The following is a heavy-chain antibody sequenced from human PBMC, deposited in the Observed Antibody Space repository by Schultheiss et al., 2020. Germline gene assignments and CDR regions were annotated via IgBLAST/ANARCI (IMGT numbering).Heavy chain of an antibody. V-gene: IGHV4-61*01. CDR1: GYSISSGYY. Sequence: SETLSLTCAVSGYSISSGYYWSWIRQPPGKGLEWIGYIYYSGSTNYNPSLKSRVTISVDTSKNQFSLKLSSVTAADTAVYYCAREAPYSSSWYSYWGQGTLVTVSS. J-gene: IGHJ4*02. D-gene: IGHD6-13*01. CDR3: AREAPYSSSWYSY. CDR2: IYYSGST.